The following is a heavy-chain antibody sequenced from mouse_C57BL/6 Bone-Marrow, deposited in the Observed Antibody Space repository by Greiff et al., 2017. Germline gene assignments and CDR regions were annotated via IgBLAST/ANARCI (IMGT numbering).Heavy chain of an antibody. V-gene: IGHV5-17*01. CDR3: ARKRGLRGAMDC. J-gene: IGHJ4*01. CDR1: GFTFSDYG. Sequence: EVQLVESGGGLVKPGGSLKLSCAASGFTFSDYGMHWVRQAPEKGLEWVAYISSGSSTIYYADTVKGRFTISRDNAKNTLFLQMTRLRSEDTAMYYGARKRGLRGAMDCWGQGTSVTVSS. CDR2: ISSGSSTI. D-gene: IGHD2-4*01.